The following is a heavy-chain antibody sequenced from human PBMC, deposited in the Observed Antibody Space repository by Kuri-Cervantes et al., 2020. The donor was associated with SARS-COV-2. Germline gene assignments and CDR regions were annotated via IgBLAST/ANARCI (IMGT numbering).Heavy chain of an antibody. J-gene: IGHJ6*02. V-gene: IGHV3-30-3*01. CDR3: AKDHGPYSRATAYYGMDV. D-gene: IGHD6-13*01. Sequence: GGSLRLSCAASEFTFRNYAMHWVRQAPGKGLEWVAVISYDGTNKYYADFVKGRFTISRDNSNNTLYLQMNSLRVEDTAVYYCAKDHGPYSRATAYYGMDVWGQGTTVTVSS. CDR2: ISYDGTNK. CDR1: EFTFRNYA.